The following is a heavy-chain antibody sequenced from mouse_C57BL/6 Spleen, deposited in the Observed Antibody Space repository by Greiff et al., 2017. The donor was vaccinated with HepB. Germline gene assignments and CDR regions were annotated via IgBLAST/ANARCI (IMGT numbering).Heavy chain of an antibody. V-gene: IGHV1-82*01. Sequence: QVQLQQSGPELVKPGASVKISCKASGFAFSGYWMNWVKQRPGKGLEWIGRIYPGDGDTNYNGKFKGKATLTADKSSSTAYMQLSSLTSEDSAVYSCARYYGSSYRYFDVWGTGTTVTVSS. D-gene: IGHD1-1*01. J-gene: IGHJ1*03. CDR3: ARYYGSSYRYFDV. CDR1: GFAFSGYW. CDR2: IYPGDGDT.